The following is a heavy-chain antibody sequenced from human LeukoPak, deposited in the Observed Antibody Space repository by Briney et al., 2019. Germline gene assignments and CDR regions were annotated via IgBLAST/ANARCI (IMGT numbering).Heavy chain of an antibody. Sequence: ASVKVSCKASGYTFTSYDINWVRQATGQGLEWMGWMSPNSDNTGYAQKFQGRVTFTRDTSISTAYMELRSLTSEDTAVYYCARDYGGSSGWFDPWGQGTLVTVTS. D-gene: IGHD4-23*01. CDR1: GYTFTSYD. CDR3: ARDYGGSSGWFDP. J-gene: IGHJ5*02. V-gene: IGHV1-8*01. CDR2: MSPNSDNT.